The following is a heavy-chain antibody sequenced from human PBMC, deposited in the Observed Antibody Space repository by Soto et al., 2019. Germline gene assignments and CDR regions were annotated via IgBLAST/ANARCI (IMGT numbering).Heavy chain of an antibody. V-gene: IGHV6-1*01. CDR3: AAGVLVRGAYYAHV. Sequence: SQTLSRPCVISGDSVTGNTAGWNWIRQSPSRGLEWLGRTYYRSKWYYDYAASVKGRMTINPDTSRNQFSLHLSSVSLEDTAVYCWAAGVLVRGAYYAHVWHQGTTVAVSS. J-gene: IGHJ6*02. CDR2: TYYRSKWYY. CDR1: GDSVTGNTAG. D-gene: IGHD3-10*01.